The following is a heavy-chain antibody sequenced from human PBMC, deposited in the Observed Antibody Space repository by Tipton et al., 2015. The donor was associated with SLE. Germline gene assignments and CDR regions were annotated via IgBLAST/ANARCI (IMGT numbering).Heavy chain of an antibody. Sequence: SLRLSCAASGITFSSYEMNWVRQAPGKGLEWVSYISSSGSTIYYADSVKGRFTISRDNAKNSLYLQMNSLRAEDTAVYYCVRGRDGYNYGYWGQGTLVTVSS. CDR3: VRGRDGYNYGY. V-gene: IGHV3-48*03. J-gene: IGHJ4*02. D-gene: IGHD5-24*01. CDR1: GITFSSYE. CDR2: ISSSGSTI.